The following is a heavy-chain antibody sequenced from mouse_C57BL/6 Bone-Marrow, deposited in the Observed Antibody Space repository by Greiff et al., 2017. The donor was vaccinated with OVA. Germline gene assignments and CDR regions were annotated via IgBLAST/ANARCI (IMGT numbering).Heavy chain of an antibody. Sequence: QVQLQQSGPGLVQPSQSLSITCTVSGFSLTSYGVHWVRQSPGTGLAWLGVIWRGGSTDYNAAFMSRLSITKDNSKSQVFFKMNSLQADDTAIYYCAKMYGYYPAWFAYWGQGTLVTVSA. CDR2: IWRGGST. V-gene: IGHV2-5*01. J-gene: IGHJ3*01. CDR3: AKMYGYYPAWFAY. D-gene: IGHD1-2*01. CDR1: GFSLTSYG.